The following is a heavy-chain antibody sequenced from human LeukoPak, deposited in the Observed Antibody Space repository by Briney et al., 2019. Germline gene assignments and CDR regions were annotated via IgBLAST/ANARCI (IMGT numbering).Heavy chain of an antibody. CDR2: IGGDGGST. CDR3: AKGYYYYYYMDV. J-gene: IGHJ6*03. Sequence: PGGSLRLSCAASGFTFGDYAMHWVRQAPGKGLEWVSLIGGDGGSTYYADSVKGRFTISRDNSKNSLYLQMNSLRTEDTALYYCAKGYYYYYYMDVWGKGTTVTVSS. V-gene: IGHV3-43*02. CDR1: GFTFGDYA.